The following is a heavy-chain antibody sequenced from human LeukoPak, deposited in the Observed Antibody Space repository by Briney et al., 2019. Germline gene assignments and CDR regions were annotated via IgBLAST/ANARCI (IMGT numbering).Heavy chain of an antibody. CDR2: IRYDGSNT. CDR3: AKDLTYCSGGSCHKAFDY. J-gene: IGHJ4*02. CDR1: GFTFSSYG. V-gene: IGHV3-30*02. Sequence: PGGSLRLSCAATGFTFSSYGMHWVRQAPGKGLEWMSYIRYDGSNTYYAHSVKGRFTISRDNSKNTLYLQVSSLRVKDTAVYYCAKDLTYCSGGSCHKAFDYWGQGTLVTVSS. D-gene: IGHD2-15*01.